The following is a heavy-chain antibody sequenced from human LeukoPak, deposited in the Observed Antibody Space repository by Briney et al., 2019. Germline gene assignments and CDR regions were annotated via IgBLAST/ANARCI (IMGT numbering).Heavy chain of an antibody. CDR3: ARDAGFYSSSYVR. CDR2: INHSGST. D-gene: IGHD6-13*01. J-gene: IGHJ4*02. Sequence: SETLSLTCAVYGGSFSGYYWSWIRQPPGKGLEWIGEINHSGSTNYNPSLKSRVTISVDTSKNQFSLKLSSVTAADTAVYYCARDAGFYSSSYVRWGQGTLVTVSS. V-gene: IGHV4-34*01. CDR1: GGSFSGYY.